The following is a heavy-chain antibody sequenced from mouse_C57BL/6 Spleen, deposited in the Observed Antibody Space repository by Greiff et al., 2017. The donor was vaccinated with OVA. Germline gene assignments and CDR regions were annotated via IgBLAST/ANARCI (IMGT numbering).Heavy chain of an antibody. CDR3: ARSSKDYYFDY. J-gene: IGHJ2*01. V-gene: IGHV8-12*01. Sequence: QVTLKESGAGILQPSQTLSLSCSFSGFSLSTSGMGVSWLRPPSGQGLDWLANSYWNADKCYNPFLKRRLTISKDTSRNQVFLKITSVDTADTATYYCARSSKDYYFDYWGQGTTLTVSS. CDR2: SYWNADK. CDR1: GFSLSTSGMG.